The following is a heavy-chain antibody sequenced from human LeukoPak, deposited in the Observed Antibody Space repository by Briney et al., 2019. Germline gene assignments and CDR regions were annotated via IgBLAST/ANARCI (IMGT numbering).Heavy chain of an antibody. CDR2: INSDGSST. D-gene: IGHD6-19*01. CDR1: GFTFSSYA. Sequence: GGSLRLSCAASGFTFSSYAMSWVRQAPGKGLVRVSRINSDGSSTSYADSVKGRFTISRDNAKNTLYLQMNSLRAEDTAVYYCASALYSSGWYDYWGQGTLVTVSS. V-gene: IGHV3-74*01. J-gene: IGHJ4*02. CDR3: ASALYSSGWYDY.